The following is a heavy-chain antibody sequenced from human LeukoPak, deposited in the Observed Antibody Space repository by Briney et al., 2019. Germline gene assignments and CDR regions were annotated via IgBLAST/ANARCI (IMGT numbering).Heavy chain of an antibody. CDR3: ARGLGSYSSSRPAWFDP. J-gene: IGHJ5*02. D-gene: IGHD6-13*01. CDR1: GDSVSSNSAA. Sequence: SQTLSLTCAISGDSVSSNSAAWNWIRQSPSRGLEWLGRTYYRSKWYNDYAVSVKSRITINPDTSKNQFSLKLCSVTAADTAVYYCARGLGSYSSSRPAWFDPWGQGTLVTVSS. CDR2: TYYRSKWYN. V-gene: IGHV6-1*01.